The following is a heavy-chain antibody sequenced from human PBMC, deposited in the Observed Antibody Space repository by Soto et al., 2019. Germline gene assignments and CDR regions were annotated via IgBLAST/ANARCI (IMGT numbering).Heavy chain of an antibody. J-gene: IGHJ6*02. V-gene: IGHV6-1*01. CDR1: GDSVSTNIAA. CDR3: ARDAAPTLNYPHGMDV. Sequence: PSQTLSLTCAISGDSVSTNIAAWSWIRQSPSRGLEWLGRTLYRSSKWYNEYAVSVKSRMTINPDTSKNQFSLQLNSVTPEDTAVYYCARDAAPTLNYPHGMDVWGQGTAVTVS. CDR2: TLYRSSKWYN. D-gene: IGHD1-7*01.